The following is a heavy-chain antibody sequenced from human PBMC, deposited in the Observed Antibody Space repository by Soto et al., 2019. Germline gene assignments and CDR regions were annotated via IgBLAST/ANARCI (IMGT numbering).Heavy chain of an antibody. Sequence: QVQLVQSGAEVKRPGSSVKVSCKASGDTFNFYSINWVRQAPGLGLEWMGRVNPIVSMSNYAQKFQGRVTMTADESTSTAYMELSSLRSEVMAIYYCASSYGSGYRAFDYWGQGALVTVSS. D-gene: IGHD3-10*01. J-gene: IGHJ4*02. CDR3: ASSYGSGYRAFDY. V-gene: IGHV1-69*02. CDR2: VNPIVSMS. CDR1: GDTFNFYS.